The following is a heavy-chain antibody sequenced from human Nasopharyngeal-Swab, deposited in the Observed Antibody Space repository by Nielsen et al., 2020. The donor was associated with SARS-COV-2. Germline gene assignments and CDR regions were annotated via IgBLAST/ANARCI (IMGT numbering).Heavy chain of an antibody. D-gene: IGHD3-10*01. J-gene: IGHJ6*02. CDR1: GFTFDDYA. CDR2: ISWNSGSI. V-gene: IGHV3-9*01. CDR3: AKDITMVRGVIFRYYGMDV. Sequence: GGSLRLSCAASGFTFDDYAMHWVRQAPGKGLEWVSGISWNSGSIGYADSVKGRFTISRDTAKNSLYLQMNSLRAEDTALYYCAKDITMVRGVIFRYYGMDVWGQGTTVTVSS.